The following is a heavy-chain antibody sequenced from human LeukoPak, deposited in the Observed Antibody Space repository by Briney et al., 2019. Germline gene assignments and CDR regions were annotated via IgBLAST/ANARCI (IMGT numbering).Heavy chain of an antibody. D-gene: IGHD3-10*01. J-gene: IGHJ3*02. CDR2: IWYDGSNK. CDR3: ATSDNVLPDAFDI. V-gene: IGHV3-33*08. CDR1: GFTFSSYG. Sequence: GGSLRLSCAASGFTFSSYGMPWVRQAPGKGLEWVAVIWYDGSNKYYADSVKGRFTISRDNSKNTLYLQMNSLRAEDTAVYYCATSDNVLPDAFDIWGQGTMVTVSS.